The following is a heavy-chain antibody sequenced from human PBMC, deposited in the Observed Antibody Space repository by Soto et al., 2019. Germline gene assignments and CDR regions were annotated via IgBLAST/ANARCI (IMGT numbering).Heavy chain of an antibody. CDR1: GFTFSNCA. CDR3: AKDQFHRFTQVDY. CDR2: ISGSGGST. D-gene: IGHD3-3*01. Sequence: EVELLESGGGLIQPGGSLRLSCAASGFTFSNCAMTWVRQAPGKGLEWVSTISGSGGSTYSADSVKGRFTIPRDNSKNTLYLQMNSLRAEDTAIYYCAKDQFHRFTQVDYWGQGTLVTVSS. J-gene: IGHJ4*02. V-gene: IGHV3-23*01.